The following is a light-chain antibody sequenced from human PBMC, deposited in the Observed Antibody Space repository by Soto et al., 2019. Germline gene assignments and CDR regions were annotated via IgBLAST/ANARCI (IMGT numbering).Light chain of an antibody. Sequence: STAPLSVSPGERATLSCRASQSVSSNLAWYQQKPGQAPRLLIYGASTRATGIPARFSGSGAGTGFNLTISSRRMQAEAVEFYHCYKYQRAQITFGQGTRLEIK. CDR2: GAS. CDR1: QSVSSN. V-gene: IGKV3-15*01. J-gene: IGKJ5*01. CDR3: YKYQRAQIT.